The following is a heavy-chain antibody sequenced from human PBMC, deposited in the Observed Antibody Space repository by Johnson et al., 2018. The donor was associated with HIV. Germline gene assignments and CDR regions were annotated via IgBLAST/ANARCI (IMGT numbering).Heavy chain of an antibody. Sequence: QVQLVESGGGLVKPGGSLRLSCAASGFTFSSYPMHWVRQAPGKGLEWVAVISYDGSNRYYADSVKGRFTISRHNSKNTLYLQMNSLRPEDTAVYYCARAGYGGNYAFDIWGQGTMVTVSS. CDR1: GFTFSSYP. V-gene: IGHV3-30*04. J-gene: IGHJ3*02. CDR2: ISYDGSNR. D-gene: IGHD4-23*01. CDR3: ARAGYGGNYAFDI.